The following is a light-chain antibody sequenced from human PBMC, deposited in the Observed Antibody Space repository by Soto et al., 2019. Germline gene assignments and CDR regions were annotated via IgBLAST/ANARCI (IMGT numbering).Light chain of an antibody. Sequence: DNQITQSPATMSRSVGDRVTITCRASQAISSWLAWYQQEPGKAPKLLIYAASTLKSGVPSRFSGSVSWTEFTLTISSLQPDDFATYYCQHNNSYSGAFGQGTKVDNK. J-gene: IGKJ1*01. CDR3: QHNNSYSGA. V-gene: IGKV1-5*03. CDR2: AAS. CDR1: QAISSW.